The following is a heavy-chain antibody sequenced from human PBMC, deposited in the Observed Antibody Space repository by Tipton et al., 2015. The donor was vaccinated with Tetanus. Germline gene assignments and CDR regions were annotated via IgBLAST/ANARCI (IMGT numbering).Heavy chain of an antibody. Sequence: TLSLTCTVSGGSVRSGDYSWNWIRQPPGKGLEWLAYVSYSGRTNSNYSLKSRITISQDTSKNQFSLRLTFVTAADTAVYYCSRSAVNWFDPWGQGTLVTVSS. CDR1: GGSVRSGDYS. CDR3: SRSAVNWFDP. J-gene: IGHJ5*02. V-gene: IGHV4-61*08. CDR2: VSYSGRT.